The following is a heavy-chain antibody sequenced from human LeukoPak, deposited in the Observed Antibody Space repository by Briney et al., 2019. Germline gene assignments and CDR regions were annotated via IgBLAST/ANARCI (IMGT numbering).Heavy chain of an antibody. J-gene: IGHJ4*02. Sequence: GGSLRLSCAASGFTFSSYSMNWVRQAPGKGLEWVSSISSSSSYIYYADSVKGRFTISRDNAKNSLYLQMNSLRAEDTAVYYCAGLLAARPDDDYWGQGTLVTVSS. V-gene: IGHV3-21*01. D-gene: IGHD6-6*01. CDR3: AGLLAARPDDDY. CDR2: ISSSSSYI. CDR1: GFTFSSYS.